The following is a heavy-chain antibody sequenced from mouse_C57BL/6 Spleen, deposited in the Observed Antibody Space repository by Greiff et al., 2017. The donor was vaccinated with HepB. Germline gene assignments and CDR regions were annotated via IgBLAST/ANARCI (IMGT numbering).Heavy chain of an antibody. CDR2: IYPSDSET. Sequence: QVQLKQSGAELVRPGSSVKLSCKASGYTFTSYWMDWVKQRPGQGLEWIGNIYPSDSETHYNQKFKDKATLTVDKSSSTAYMQLSSLTSEDSAVYYCAREGDLLLEFDYWGQGTTLTVTS. CDR3: AREGDLLLEFDY. J-gene: IGHJ2*01. CDR1: GYTFTSYW. D-gene: IGHD1-1*01. V-gene: IGHV1-61*01.